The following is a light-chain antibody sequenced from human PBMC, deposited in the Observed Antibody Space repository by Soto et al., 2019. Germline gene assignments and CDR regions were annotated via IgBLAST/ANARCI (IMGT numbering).Light chain of an antibody. J-gene: IGKJ1*01. V-gene: IGKV1-39*01. CDR1: QSINSY. CDR2: AAS. Sequence: DIQMTQSPSSLSASVGDRVTITCRASQSINSYLNWYQQKPGKAPKFLIYAASSLQSGVPSRFSGSGSGTDFTLTISSRQSEDCATYYCQQSYSSPWTFGQGTKVEI. CDR3: QQSYSSPWT.